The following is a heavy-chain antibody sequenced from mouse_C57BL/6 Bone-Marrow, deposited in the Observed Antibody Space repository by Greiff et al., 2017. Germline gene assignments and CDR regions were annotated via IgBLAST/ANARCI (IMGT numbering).Heavy chain of an antibody. CDR1: GYAFPNYL. J-gene: IGHJ4*01. V-gene: IGHV1-54*01. Sequence: QVQLQQSGAELVRPGTSVKVSCKASGYAFPNYLLEWVKQRPGQGLEWIGVINPGSGCTNYNEKFNGKATLTADKSSSNAYMQPSSLTSEDSAVYFCARRSNTRFYYYGRGAMDYWGQGTSVTVSS. D-gene: IGHD1-1*01. CDR2: INPGSGCT. CDR3: ARRSNTRFYYYGRGAMDY.